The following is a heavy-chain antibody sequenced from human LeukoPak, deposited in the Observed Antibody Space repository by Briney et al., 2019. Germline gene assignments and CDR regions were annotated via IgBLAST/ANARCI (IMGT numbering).Heavy chain of an antibody. J-gene: IGHJ6*03. CDR3: ARDQLPVVAAPKSRYYYYYMDV. Sequence: GASVKVSCKASGYTFTGYYMHWVRQAPGQGLEWMGIINPSGGSTSYAQKFQGRVTMTRDTSTSTVYMELSSLRSEDTAVYYCARDQLPVVAAPKSRYYYYYMDVWGKGTTVTVSS. CDR2: INPSGGST. CDR1: GYTFTGYY. V-gene: IGHV1-46*01. D-gene: IGHD2-15*01.